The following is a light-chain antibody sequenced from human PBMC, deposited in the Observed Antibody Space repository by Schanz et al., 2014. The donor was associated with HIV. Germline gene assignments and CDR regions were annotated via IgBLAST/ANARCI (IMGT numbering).Light chain of an antibody. CDR2: DVN. Sequence: QSVLTQPPSASGSPGQSVTISCTGTSSDVGGDNYVSWHQQHPGKAPKLMIYDVNVRPSGVSDRFSGSKSGNTASLTISGLQADDEGDYYCSSYTTNRTMAFGGGTKLTVL. V-gene: IGLV2-14*01. CDR1: SSDVGGDNY. CDR3: SSYTTNRTMA. J-gene: IGLJ2*01.